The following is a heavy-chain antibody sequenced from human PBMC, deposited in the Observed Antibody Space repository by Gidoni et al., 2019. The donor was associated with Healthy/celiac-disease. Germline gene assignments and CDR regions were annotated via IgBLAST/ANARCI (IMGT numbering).Heavy chain of an antibody. J-gene: IGHJ6*02. CDR3: ALYSGSRFDYYYGMDV. CDR1: GFTFSSYA. CDR2: ISYDGSNK. V-gene: IGHV3-30*01. D-gene: IGHD1-26*01. Sequence: QVQLVESGGGVVQPGRSLRLSCAASGFTFSSYAMHWVRQAPGKGLEWVAVISYDGSNKYYADSVKGRFTISRDNSKNTLYLQMNSLRAEDTAVYYCALYSGSRFDYYYGMDVWGQGTTVTVSS.